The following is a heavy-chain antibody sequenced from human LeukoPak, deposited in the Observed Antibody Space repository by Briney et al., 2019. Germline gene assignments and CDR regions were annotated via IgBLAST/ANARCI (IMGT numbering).Heavy chain of an antibody. CDR2: INAGNGNT. V-gene: IGHV1-3*01. J-gene: IGHJ6*02. CDR1: GYTFTSYA. Sequence: ASVKVSCTASGYTFTSYAMHWVRQAPGQRLEWMGWINAGNGNTKYSQKFQGRVTITRDTSASTAYMELSSLRSEDTAVYYCARDPRLGSSWYGRYYYYGMDVWGQGTTVTVSS. CDR3: ARDPRLGSSWYGRYYYYGMDV. D-gene: IGHD6-13*01.